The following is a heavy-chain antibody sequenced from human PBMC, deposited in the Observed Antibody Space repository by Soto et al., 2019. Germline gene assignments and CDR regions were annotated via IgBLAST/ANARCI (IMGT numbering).Heavy chain of an antibody. D-gene: IGHD3-22*01. CDR1: GDSFRNNW. J-gene: IGHJ1*01. CDR3: ARNGGAHYDSSGYQDANAY. V-gene: IGHV5-10-1*01. Sequence: AEAMQISCERSGDSFRNNWITWSRQMPGKGLELMGRIDLSDSYKSYSPSFQGHVSFSADTSINNAYLQWSSLRASDTAMYYCARNGGAHYDSSGYQDANAYRGQGSSDTVSA. CDR2: IDLSDSYK.